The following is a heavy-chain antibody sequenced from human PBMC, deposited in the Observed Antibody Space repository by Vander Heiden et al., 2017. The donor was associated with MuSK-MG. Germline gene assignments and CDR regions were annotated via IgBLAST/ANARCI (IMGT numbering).Heavy chain of an antibody. Sequence: QVQLVQSGAEVKKPGSSVKVSCKASGGTFSSYAISWVRQAPGQGLEWMGGIIPIFGTANYAQKFQGRVTITADESTSTAYMELSSLRSEDTAVYYCARDKYYDSSGYYSDYYYGMDVWGQGTTVTVSS. CDR3: ARDKYYDSSGYYSDYYYGMDV. V-gene: IGHV1-69*01. CDR1: GGTFSSYA. J-gene: IGHJ6*02. D-gene: IGHD3-22*01. CDR2: IIPIFGTA.